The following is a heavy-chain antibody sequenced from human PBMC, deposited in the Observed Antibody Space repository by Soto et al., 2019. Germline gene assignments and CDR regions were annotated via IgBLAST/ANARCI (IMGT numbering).Heavy chain of an antibody. V-gene: IGHV1-3*01. Sequence: ASVKVSCKASVYTFTSYAVHWVRQVPGQGLEWMGWINPDNGNTKYSQKFQGRVTITRDTSSSTAYMEVSSLKSEDTAVYFCARIYLLTYYYDSVSSPVPLPFDPLGQGTRVTVSS. CDR2: INPDNGNT. J-gene: IGHJ5*02. D-gene: IGHD3-10*01. CDR1: VYTFTSYA. CDR3: ARIYLLTYYYDSVSSPVPLPFDP.